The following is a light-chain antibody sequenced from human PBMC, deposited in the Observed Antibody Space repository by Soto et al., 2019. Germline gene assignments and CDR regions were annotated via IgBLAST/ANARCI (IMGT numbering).Light chain of an antibody. CDR3: QQTYMPPIT. J-gene: IGKJ5*01. V-gene: IGKV1-39*01. CDR2: SAS. Sequence: DIQMTQSPSSLTASVGDRFTITCRASERISNYLNWYQQKPGRAPKLLIYSASSLQSGIPSRSSGSGSGTDFTDFTLTISILQPEDFATYYCQQTYMPPITFGQGTRLEIK. CDR1: ERISNY.